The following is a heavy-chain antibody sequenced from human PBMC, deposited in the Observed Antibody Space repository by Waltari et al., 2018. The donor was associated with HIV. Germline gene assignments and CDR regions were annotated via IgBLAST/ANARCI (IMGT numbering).Heavy chain of an antibody. CDR3: ARDGCSSTSCHNPYYGMDV. V-gene: IGHV4-31*03. CDR1: GGSISSGGYY. CDR2: IYYSGST. Sequence: QVQLQESGPGLVKPSQTLSLTCPVSGGSISSGGYYWSWIRQHPGKGLEWIGYIYYSGSTYYNPSLKSRVTISVDTSKNQFSLKLSSVTAADTAVYYCARDGCSSTSCHNPYYGMDVWGQGTTVTVSS. D-gene: IGHD2-2*02. J-gene: IGHJ6*02.